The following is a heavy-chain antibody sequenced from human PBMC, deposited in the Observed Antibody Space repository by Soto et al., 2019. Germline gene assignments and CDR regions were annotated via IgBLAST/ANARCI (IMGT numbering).Heavy chain of an antibody. CDR2: IRGFSPYT. D-gene: IGHD2-15*01. J-gene: IGHJ6*02. V-gene: IGHV3-21*01. Sequence: SLRLSCISSGFTFRTYTMNWVRQAPGKGLEWVSGIRGFSPYTFYAESVKGRFTISRDNAKNSLFLQMNSLRAEDTAVYYCARDRGYDAHDFYYNAMDVWGQGTTVTVSS. CDR1: GFTFRTYT. CDR3: ARDRGYDAHDFYYNAMDV.